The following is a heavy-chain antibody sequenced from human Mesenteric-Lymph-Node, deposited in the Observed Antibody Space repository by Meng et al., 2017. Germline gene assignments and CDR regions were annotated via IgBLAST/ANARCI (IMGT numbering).Heavy chain of an antibody. D-gene: IGHD1-1*01. CDR2: INGDGSST. Sequence: GESLKISCAASGFTFSSYWMHWVRQAPGKGLVWVSRINGDGSSTTYADSVRGRFTISRDNAKSTLYLEMNSLRAEDAAVYYCARDNDWVVWDYWGRGTLVTVSS. CDR1: GFTFSSYW. J-gene: IGHJ4*01. CDR3: ARDNDWVVWDY. V-gene: IGHV3-74*01.